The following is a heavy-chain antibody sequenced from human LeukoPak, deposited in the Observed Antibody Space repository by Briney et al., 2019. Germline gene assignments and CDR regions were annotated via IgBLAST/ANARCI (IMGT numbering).Heavy chain of an antibody. CDR3: AKAKGIAAAGTPFDY. CDR2: ISGTGGST. J-gene: IGHJ4*02. D-gene: IGHD6-13*01. V-gene: IGHV3-23*01. CDR1: GFTFSSYA. Sequence: GGSLRLSCAASGFTFSSYAMSWVRQAPGKGLEWVSAISGTGGSTDHADSVKGRFTISRDNSKNTLYLQMNSLRAEDTAVYYCAKAKGIAAAGTPFDYWGQGTLVTVSS.